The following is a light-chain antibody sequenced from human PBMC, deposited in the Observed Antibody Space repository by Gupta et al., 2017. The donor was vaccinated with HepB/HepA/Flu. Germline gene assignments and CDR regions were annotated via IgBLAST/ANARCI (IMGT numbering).Light chain of an antibody. V-gene: IGKV4-1*01. Sequence: DIVMTKPPDSLAVSLGERATINYKSSQSVLHRSNNKNYLALYQQKPGQPPKLLIYWASTRESGVPDRFSGSGSGTDFTLTISSLQAEDGAVYHCQQYYSIPLTFGRGTKVEIK. CDR3: QQYYSIPLT. CDR2: WAS. CDR1: QSVLHRSNNKNY. J-gene: IGKJ4*01.